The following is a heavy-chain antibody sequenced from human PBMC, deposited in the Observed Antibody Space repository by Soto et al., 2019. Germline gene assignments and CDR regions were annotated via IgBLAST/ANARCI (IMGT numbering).Heavy chain of an antibody. CDR3: ARIFSYYDFWSGYPNWFDP. J-gene: IGHJ5*02. CDR2: IIPIFVKP. D-gene: IGHD3-3*01. V-gene: IGHV1-69*13. Sequence: SVKVSCKTSGGAFGSCAISWVRQAPGQGLEWMGGIIPIFVKPKYAQKFQDRVTITADEATSTAYMELSSLRSDDTAVYYCARIFSYYDFWSGYPNWFDPGGQGTLVTVSS. CDR1: GGAFGSCA.